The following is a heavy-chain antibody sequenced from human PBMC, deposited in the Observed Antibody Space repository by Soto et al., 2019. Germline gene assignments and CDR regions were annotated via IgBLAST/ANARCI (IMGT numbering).Heavy chain of an antibody. CDR2: IYYDGRNK. V-gene: IGHV3-33*01. J-gene: IGHJ4*02. Sequence: QVQLVESGGGVVQPGRSLRLSCAASGFTFNTYAMTWVRQAPGKGLEWMTTIYYDGRNKFYADSVKGRFTVSRDNSGNTLYLQMNTLRAEDTAVYFCARVGMLRGVVLTGLESWGQGTLVIVSS. D-gene: IGHD3-10*01. CDR1: GFTFNTYA. CDR3: ARVGMLRGVVLTGLES.